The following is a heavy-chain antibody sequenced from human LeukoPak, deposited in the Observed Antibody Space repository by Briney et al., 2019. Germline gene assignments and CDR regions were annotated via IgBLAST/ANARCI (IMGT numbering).Heavy chain of an antibody. CDR3: AKDPFSSDWYGSFDY. Sequence: GGSPRLSCAASGFIFSRYSMSWVRQAPGKGLEWVSAISGSGSGTYYAGSVKGRFTISRDNSKDTLDLQMNSLRAEDTAVYYCAKDPFSSDWYGSFDYWGQGTLVTVSS. CDR1: GFIFSRYS. J-gene: IGHJ4*02. D-gene: IGHD6-13*01. V-gene: IGHV3-23*01. CDR2: ISGSGSGT.